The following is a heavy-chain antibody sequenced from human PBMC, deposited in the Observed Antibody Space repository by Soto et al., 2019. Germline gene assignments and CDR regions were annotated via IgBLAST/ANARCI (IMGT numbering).Heavy chain of an antibody. CDR1: GFTFSSYG. CDR2: ISYDGSNK. CDR3: AKGPSIAALGWFDP. J-gene: IGHJ5*02. D-gene: IGHD6-6*01. V-gene: IGHV3-30*18. Sequence: GGSLRLSCAASGFTFSSYGMHWVRQAPGKGLEWVAVISYDGSNKYYADSVKGRFTISRDNSKNTLYLQMNSLRAEDTAVYYCAKGPSIAALGWFDPWGQGTLVTVSS.